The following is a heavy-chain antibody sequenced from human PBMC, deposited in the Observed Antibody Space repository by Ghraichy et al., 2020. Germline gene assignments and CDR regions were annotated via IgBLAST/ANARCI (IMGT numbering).Heavy chain of an antibody. V-gene: IGHV4-39*01. CDR1: GGPIRDSSYF. J-gene: IGHJ4*02. D-gene: IGHD4-17*01. CDR2: IFYTGIA. CDR3: ARKPAVTSSYDY. Sequence: SETLSLTCTVTGGPIRDSSYFWDWIRQSPGKGLEWIGAIFYTGIAYYNPSLKTRVTMSVGTSLNQFSLNLSSVTAADTAVYYCARKPAVTSSYDYWGQGTLVTVSS.